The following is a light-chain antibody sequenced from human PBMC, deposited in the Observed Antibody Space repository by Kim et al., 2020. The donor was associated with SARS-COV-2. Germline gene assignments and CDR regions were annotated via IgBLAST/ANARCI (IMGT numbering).Light chain of an antibody. Sequence: GQSITLSCTGTSCAVGGYDYVSWYQHHPGKAPKLLIYDLSKRPSGVSNRFSGSKSGNTASLTISGLQAEDEADYFCSSCTTSSTYVFGTGTKVTVL. CDR2: DLS. V-gene: IGLV2-14*03. CDR3: SSCTTSSTYV. CDR1: SCAVGGYDY. J-gene: IGLJ1*01.